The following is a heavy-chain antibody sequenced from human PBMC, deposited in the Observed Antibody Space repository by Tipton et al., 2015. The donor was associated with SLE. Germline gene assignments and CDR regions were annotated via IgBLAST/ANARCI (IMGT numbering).Heavy chain of an antibody. D-gene: IGHD1-26*01. CDR1: GGSISSYY. Sequence: TLSLTCTVSGGSISSYYWSWIRQPPGKRLEWIGEINHSGSTNYNPSLKSRVTISVDTSKNQFSLKLNSVTAADTAVYYCARGSLSIGGASYYMDVWGKGTTVTVSS. V-gene: IGHV4-34*01. CDR3: ARGSLSIGGASYYMDV. CDR2: INHSGST. J-gene: IGHJ6*03.